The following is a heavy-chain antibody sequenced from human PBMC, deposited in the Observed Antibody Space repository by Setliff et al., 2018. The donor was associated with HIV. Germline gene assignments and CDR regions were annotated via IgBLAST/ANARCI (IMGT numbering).Heavy chain of an antibody. J-gene: IGHJ5*02. V-gene: IGHV1-18*01. D-gene: IGHD3-9*01. CDR2: ISAYTGHT. CDR3: ARARLQGIVTAVGPRDNCLDP. CDR1: GYSFINYG. Sequence: ASVKVSCKASGYSFINYGISWVRQAPGQGLEWMGWISAYTGHTDYASRLLGRVTLTTGTSTSTAYMELGSLSSDATAVYFCARARLQGIVTAVGPRDNCLDPWGQGTRVTVSS.